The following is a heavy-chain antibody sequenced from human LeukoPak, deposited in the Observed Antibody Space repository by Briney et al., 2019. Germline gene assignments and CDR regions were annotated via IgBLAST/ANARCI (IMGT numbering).Heavy chain of an antibody. J-gene: IGHJ4*02. CDR2: IYYSGST. Sequence: SETLSLTCTVSGGSISSYYWSWIRQLPGKGLEWIGYIYYSGSTNYNPSLNSRVTISVDTSKNQFSLELSSVTAADTAVYYCAKSRRALASFDCWGQGTLVTVSS. CDR1: GGSISSYY. V-gene: IGHV4-59*01. CDR3: AKSRRALASFDC. D-gene: IGHD2-15*01.